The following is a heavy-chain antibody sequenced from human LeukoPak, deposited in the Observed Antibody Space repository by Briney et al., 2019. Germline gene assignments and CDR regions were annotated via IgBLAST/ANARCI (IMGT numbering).Heavy chain of an antibody. J-gene: IGHJ4*02. CDR1: GGTFSSYA. V-gene: IGHV1-69*13. CDR2: IIPIFGTA. CDR3: ARDGGSYGSGSYWYLGY. D-gene: IGHD3-10*01. Sequence: SVKVSCKASGGTFSSYAISWVRQAPGQGLGWMGGIIPIFGTANYAQKFQGRVTITVDESTSTAYMELSSLRSEDTAVYYCARDGGSYGSGSYWYLGYWGQGTLVTVSS.